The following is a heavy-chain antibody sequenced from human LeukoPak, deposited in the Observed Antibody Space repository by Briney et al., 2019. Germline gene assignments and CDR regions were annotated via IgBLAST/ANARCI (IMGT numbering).Heavy chain of an antibody. CDR2: ISSSGSTI. J-gene: IGHJ6*02. Sequence: GGSLRLSCAASGFTFSSYEMNWVRQAPGKGLEWVSYISSSGSTIYYADSVKGRFTISRDNAKNSLYLQMNSLRAEDTAVYYCARELRWYYYYGMDVWGQGTTVTVSS. CDR3: ARELRWYYYYGMDV. CDR1: GFTFSSYE. V-gene: IGHV3-48*03. D-gene: IGHD4-23*01.